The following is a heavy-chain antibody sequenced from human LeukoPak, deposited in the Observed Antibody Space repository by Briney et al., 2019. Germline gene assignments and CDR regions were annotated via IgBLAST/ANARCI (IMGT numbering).Heavy chain of an antibody. D-gene: IGHD6-13*01. CDR1: GFTFSSYA. V-gene: IGHV3-30*04. Sequence: GSLRLSCAASGFTFSSYAMHWVRQAPGKGLEWVAVISRDGTHQYYADSVKGRLTISRDNSQSTLYLHMNSLSTEDTALYYCARAVPAPGTPENAFDIWGQGTLVTVSS. J-gene: IGHJ3*02. CDR3: ARAVPAPGTPENAFDI. CDR2: ISRDGTHQ.